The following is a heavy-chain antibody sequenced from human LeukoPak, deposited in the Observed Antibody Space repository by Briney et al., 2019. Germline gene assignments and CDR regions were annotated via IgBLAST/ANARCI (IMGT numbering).Heavy chain of an antibody. J-gene: IGHJ3*02. CDR1: GGSISSSTYY. D-gene: IGHD6-19*01. CDR2: IYHSGNT. CDR3: ARLREYSSGINAFDI. Sequence: PSETLSLTCTVSGGSISSSTYYWGWIRQPPGKGLEWIGNIYHSGNTYYNPSLKSRVTISVDTSKNQFSLRLSSVTAADTAVYYCARLREYSSGINAFDIWGQGTMVTVSS. V-gene: IGHV4-39*07.